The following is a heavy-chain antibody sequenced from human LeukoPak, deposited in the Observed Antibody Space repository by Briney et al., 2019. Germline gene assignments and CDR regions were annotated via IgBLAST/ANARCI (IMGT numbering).Heavy chain of an antibody. J-gene: IGHJ4*02. CDR2: LYSGGTT. CDR3: AREPGTDYRKYYFDY. D-gene: IGHD1-14*01. CDR1: GFTVSSNY. V-gene: IGHV3-53*01. Sequence: GGSLRLSCAASGFTVSSNYMSWVRQAPEMGLEWVSVLYSGGTTYYADSVKGRFTISRDNSKSTLYLQMDSLRAEDTAVYYCAREPGTDYRKYYFDYWGQGTLVTVSP.